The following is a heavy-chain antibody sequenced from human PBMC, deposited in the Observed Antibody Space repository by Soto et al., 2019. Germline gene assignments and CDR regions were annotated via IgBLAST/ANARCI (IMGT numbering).Heavy chain of an antibody. D-gene: IGHD4-4*01. Sequence: PSETLSLTCAVYGGSFSGYYWSWIRQPPGKGLEWIGEINHSGSTNYNPSPKSRVTISVDTSKNQFSLKLSSVTAADTAVYYCARGANYLYYYYMDVWGKGTTVTVSS. CDR1: GGSFSGYY. V-gene: IGHV4-34*01. CDR2: INHSGST. CDR3: ARGANYLYYYYMDV. J-gene: IGHJ6*03.